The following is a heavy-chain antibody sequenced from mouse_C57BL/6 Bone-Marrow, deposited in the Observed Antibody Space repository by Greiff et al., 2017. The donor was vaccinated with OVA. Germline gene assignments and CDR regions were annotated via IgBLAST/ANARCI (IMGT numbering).Heavy chain of an antibody. CDR1: GFTFSDAW. Sequence: EVQLVESGGGLVQPGGSMKLSCAASGFTFSDAWMDWVRQSPEKGLEWVAEIRNKANNHATYYAESVKGRFTISRDDSKSSVYLQMNSLRAEDTGIYYCTRDYGSSYCWYFDVWGTGTTVTVSS. J-gene: IGHJ1*03. D-gene: IGHD1-1*01. CDR2: IRNKANNHAT. V-gene: IGHV6-6*01. CDR3: TRDYGSSYCWYFDV.